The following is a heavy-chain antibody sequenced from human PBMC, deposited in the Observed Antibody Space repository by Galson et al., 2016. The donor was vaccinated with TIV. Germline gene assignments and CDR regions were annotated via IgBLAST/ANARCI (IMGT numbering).Heavy chain of an antibody. CDR2: ISGGGGST. V-gene: IGHV3-23*01. CDR3: TKVPSSGFSYYYGLDV. Sequence: SLRLSCAASGFTFDDYAMHWVRQAPGKGLEWVSAISGGGGSTYYADSVKGRFTVSRDNSKNTVFLQMNSLRAEDTAVYYCTKVPSSGFSYYYGLDVWGQGTTVTVSS. D-gene: IGHD3-22*01. J-gene: IGHJ6*02. CDR1: GFTFDDYA.